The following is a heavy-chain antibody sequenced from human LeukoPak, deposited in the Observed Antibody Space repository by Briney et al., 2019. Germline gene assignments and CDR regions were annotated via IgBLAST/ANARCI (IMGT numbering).Heavy chain of an antibody. J-gene: IGHJ6*03. D-gene: IGHD6-13*01. V-gene: IGHV3-9*01. CDR3: AKGGSAVGRSYMDV. CDR1: GFTFDDYA. Sequence: PGGSLRLSCAASGFTFDDYAMHWVRQAPGKGLEWVSGISWNSGSIGYADSVKGRLTISRDNAKNSLYPQMNSLRAEDTALYYCAKGGSAVGRSYMDVWGKGTTVTVSS. CDR2: ISWNSGSI.